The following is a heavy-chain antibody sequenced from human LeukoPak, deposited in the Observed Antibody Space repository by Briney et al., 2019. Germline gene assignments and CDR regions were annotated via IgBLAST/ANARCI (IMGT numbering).Heavy chain of an antibody. CDR2: INPNSGGT. CDR1: GCTFTGYY. Sequence: GASVKVSCKASGCTFTGYYMHWVRQAPGQGLEWMGWINPNSGGTNYAQKFQGRVTMTRDTSISTAYMELSRLRSDDTAVYYCARVRWGQLVEFDPWGQGTLVTVSS. CDR3: ARVRWGQLVEFDP. J-gene: IGHJ5*02. D-gene: IGHD6-6*01. V-gene: IGHV1-2*02.